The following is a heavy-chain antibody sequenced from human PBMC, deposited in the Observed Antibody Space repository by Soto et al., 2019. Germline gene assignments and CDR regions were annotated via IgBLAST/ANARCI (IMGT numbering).Heavy chain of an antibody. V-gene: IGHV1-69*01. J-gene: IGHJ6*02. Sequence: QVQLVQSGAEVKKLGSSVKVSCKASGGRFSSNAITWVRQAPGQGLEGMGGIIPIFGTVIYAQKFQGRVTLSAADSTSKAYMALNSVRSEDTAVYFCARDSHPPARVGDVLLWDVGGQGTTVTGSS. CDR1: GGRFSSNA. D-gene: IGHD3-10*02. CDR3: ARDSHPPARVGDVLLWDV. CDR2: IIPIFGTV.